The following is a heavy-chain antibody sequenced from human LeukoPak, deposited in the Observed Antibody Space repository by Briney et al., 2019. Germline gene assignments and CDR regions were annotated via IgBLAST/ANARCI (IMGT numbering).Heavy chain of an antibody. CDR3: ARELTALLWFGELGY. V-gene: IGHV3-30*04. D-gene: IGHD3-10*01. J-gene: IGHJ4*01. CDR1: GFTFSSYA. CDR2: MSYDGDNK. Sequence: GRSLRLSCAASGFTFSSYAMHWVRQAPGKGLEWVAVMSYDGDNKFYAASVKGRFTISRDNSKNALYLQMHSLRAEDTAVYYCARELTALLWFGELGYWGHGTLVTVSS.